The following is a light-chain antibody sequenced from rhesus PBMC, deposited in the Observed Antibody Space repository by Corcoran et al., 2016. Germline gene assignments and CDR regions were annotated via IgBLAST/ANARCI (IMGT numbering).Light chain of an antibody. Sequence: DIQMTQSPSSLSASVGDRVTITCRASQGISSHLAWYQQKPWKAPKPLISYASNLEIGVPSRFSGSGAGTESTLTISSLQPEEFSTYYCQQYNGDPWTFGQGTKVEIK. CDR3: QQYNGDPWT. J-gene: IGKJ1*01. V-gene: IGKV1-37*01. CDR2: YAS. CDR1: QGISSH.